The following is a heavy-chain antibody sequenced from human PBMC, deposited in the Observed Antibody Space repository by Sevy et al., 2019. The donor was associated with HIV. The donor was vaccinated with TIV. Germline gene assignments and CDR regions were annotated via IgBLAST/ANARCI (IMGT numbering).Heavy chain of an antibody. CDR3: TRSAAEAKNFYCGGDCYSDY. V-gene: IGHV3-23*01. D-gene: IGHD2-21*02. CDR2: ISGSGSTT. CDR1: GFTFSSSA. J-gene: IGHJ4*02. Sequence: GGSLRLSCAASGFTFSSSAMSWVRQAPGKGLEWVSGISGSGSTTYYTNSVKGRFTISRDNSKNTLYLQMNSLRAEDTAVYYCTRSAAEAKNFYCGGDCYSDYWGQGTLVTVSS.